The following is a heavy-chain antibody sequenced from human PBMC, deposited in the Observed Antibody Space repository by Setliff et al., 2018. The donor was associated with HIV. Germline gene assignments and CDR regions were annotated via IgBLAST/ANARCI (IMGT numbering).Heavy chain of an antibody. CDR3: ALASIVSTARWNH. CDR2: INPNSDAT. CDR1: GYTFSGYY. J-gene: IGHJ5*02. Sequence: ASVKVSCKASGYTFSGYYLHWVRRAPGQGLEWLGWINPNSDATNYAQNFQGRVTMTRDTSISTAYMDLSSLTSDDTAVYYCALASIVSTARWNHWGRGTLVTVSS. V-gene: IGHV1-2*02. D-gene: IGHD1-26*01.